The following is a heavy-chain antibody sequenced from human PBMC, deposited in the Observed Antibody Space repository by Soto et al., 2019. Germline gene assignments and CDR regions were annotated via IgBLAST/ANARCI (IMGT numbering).Heavy chain of an antibody. V-gene: IGHV3-74*01. CDR2: IKSDGSNI. D-gene: IGHD3-10*01. J-gene: IGHJ4*02. CDR1: GFTFSSYW. Sequence: EVQLVESGGGLVHPGGSLRLTCAATGFTFSSYWMHWVRQAPGKGLVWVSRIKSDGSNINYADSVKGRFTISRDNAKNTLYLQMNSLGAEDTAIYYCARGGFSGSGSFIQGDYWGQGTLVTVSS. CDR3: ARGGFSGSGSFIQGDY.